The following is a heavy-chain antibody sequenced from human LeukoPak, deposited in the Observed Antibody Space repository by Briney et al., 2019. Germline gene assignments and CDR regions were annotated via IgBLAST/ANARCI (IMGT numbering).Heavy chain of an antibody. CDR3: ARDRGAYPH. CDR1: GFTFSSYA. V-gene: IGHV3-64*01. J-gene: IGHJ4*02. CDR2: ISSNGGST. Sequence: GGSLRLSCAASGFTFSSYAMHWVRQAPGKGLEYVSAISSNGGSTYYANSVKGRFTISRDNSKNTLYLQMNSLRAEDTAVYYCARDRGAYPHWGQGTLVTVSS. D-gene: IGHD2-2*01.